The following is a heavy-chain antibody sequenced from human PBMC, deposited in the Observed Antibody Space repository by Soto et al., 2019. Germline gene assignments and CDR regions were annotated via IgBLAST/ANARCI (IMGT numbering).Heavy chain of an antibody. V-gene: IGHV3-23*01. CDR1: GFTFSSYA. CDR2: ISGSGGST. D-gene: IGHD2-2*01. J-gene: IGHJ4*02. Sequence: EVQLLESGGGLVQPGGSLRLSCAASGFTFSSYAMSWVRQAPGKGLEWVSAISGSGGSTYYADSVKGRFTISKDNSKHTLHLPMNSLRAEDTAVYYCAKVDLPVPAAAYFHYWGQGTLVTVSS. CDR3: AKVDLPVPAAAYFHY.